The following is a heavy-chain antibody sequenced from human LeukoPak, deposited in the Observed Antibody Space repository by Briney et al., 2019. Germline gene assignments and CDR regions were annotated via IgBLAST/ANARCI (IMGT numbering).Heavy chain of an antibody. V-gene: IGHV3-30*18. CDR1: GFTFSSYG. CDR3: AKDYYDSSGYPNWFDP. Sequence: GSLRLSCAASGFTFSSYGMHWVRQAPGKGLEWVAVISYDGSNKYYADSVKGRFTISRDNSKNTLYLQMNSLRAEDTAVYYCAKDYYDSSGYPNWFDPWGQGTLVTVSS. J-gene: IGHJ5*02. CDR2: ISYDGSNK. D-gene: IGHD3-22*01.